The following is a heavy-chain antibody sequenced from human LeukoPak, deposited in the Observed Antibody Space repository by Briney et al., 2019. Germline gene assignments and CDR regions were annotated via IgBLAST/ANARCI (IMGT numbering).Heavy chain of an antibody. J-gene: IGHJ4*02. D-gene: IGHD2-8*01. CDR2: MNPNSGNT. Sequence: ASVKVSCKASGYTFTSYDIKWVRQATGQGLEWMGWMNPNSGNTGYAQKFQGRVTMTRNTSISTAYMELSSLRSEDAAVYYCARFYCTNGVCYNFDYWGQGTLVTVSS. CDR3: ARFYCTNGVCYNFDY. CDR1: GYTFTSYD. V-gene: IGHV1-8*01.